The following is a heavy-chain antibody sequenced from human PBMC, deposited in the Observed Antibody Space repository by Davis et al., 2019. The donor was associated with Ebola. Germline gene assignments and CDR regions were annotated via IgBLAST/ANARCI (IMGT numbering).Heavy chain of an antibody. J-gene: IGHJ3*02. CDR3: AKVEGLDI. V-gene: IGHV4-39*01. CDR1: GGSISSSGYY. CDR2: LYYDGTT. Sequence: PSETLSLTCTVSGGSISSSGYYWGWIRQPPGKGLEWIAGLYYDGTTYYNPSLESRLTISGDTSKKQFSLKLSSVTAADTAVYYCAKVEGLDIWGQGTMVTVSS.